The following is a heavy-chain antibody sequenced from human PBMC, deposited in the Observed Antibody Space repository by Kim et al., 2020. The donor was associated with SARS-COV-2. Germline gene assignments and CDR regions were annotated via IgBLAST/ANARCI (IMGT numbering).Heavy chain of an antibody. V-gene: IGHV4-59*08. Sequence: SETLSLTCTVSGGSISSYYWSWIRQPPGKGLEWIGYIYYSGSTNYNPSLKSRVTISVDTSKNQFSLKLSSVTAADTAVYYCARHGRLLGVWGSYRYSGDWYFDLWGRGTLVTVSS. D-gene: IGHD3-16*02. CDR3: ARHGRLLGVWGSYRYSGDWYFDL. J-gene: IGHJ2*01. CDR2: IYYSGST. CDR1: GGSISSYY.